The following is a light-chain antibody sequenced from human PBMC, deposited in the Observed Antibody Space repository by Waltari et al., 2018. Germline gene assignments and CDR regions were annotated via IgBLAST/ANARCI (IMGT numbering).Light chain of an antibody. CDR2: DAA. V-gene: IGKV3-11*01. Sequence: EIVLTQSPATLSLSPGERATLSCRASQSVSSYLAWYQQKPGQAPRLLIYDAANRATGHPARFSGSGSGTDFTLTISSLEPEDFAVYYCQQRSNWLSFGGGTKVEIK. J-gene: IGKJ4*01. CDR1: QSVSSY. CDR3: QQRSNWLS.